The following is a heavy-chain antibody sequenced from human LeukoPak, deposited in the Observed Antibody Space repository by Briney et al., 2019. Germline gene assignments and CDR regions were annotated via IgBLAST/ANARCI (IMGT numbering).Heavy chain of an antibody. D-gene: IGHD3-16*01. CDR2: ISGSGGST. Sequence: PGGSLRLSCAASALTFSSYAMSWVRQAPGKGLEWVSAISGSGGSTYYADSVKGRFTISRANSKNTLYLQMNSLRAEDTAVYYCAKESYGMSSGWGSYDSMRFFDYWGQGTLVTVSS. CDR1: ALTFSSYA. J-gene: IGHJ4*02. V-gene: IGHV3-23*01. CDR3: AKESYGMSSGWGSYDSMRFFDY.